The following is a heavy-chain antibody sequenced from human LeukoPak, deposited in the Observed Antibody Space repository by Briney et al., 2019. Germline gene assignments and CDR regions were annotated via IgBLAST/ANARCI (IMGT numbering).Heavy chain of an antibody. CDR3: AAEHYYDSSGPYYYDGMDV. CDR1: GFTFTSSA. Sequence: GASVKVSCKASGFTFTSSAMQWVRQARGQRLEWIGWIVVGSGNTNYAQKFQERVAITRDMSTSTAYMELSSLRSEDTAVYYCAAEHYYDSSGPYYYDGMDVWGQGTTVTVSS. V-gene: IGHV1-58*02. J-gene: IGHJ6*02. D-gene: IGHD3-22*01. CDR2: IVVGSGNT.